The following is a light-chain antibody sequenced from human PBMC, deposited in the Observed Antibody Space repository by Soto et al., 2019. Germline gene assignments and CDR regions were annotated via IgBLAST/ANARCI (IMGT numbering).Light chain of an antibody. CDR2: DAS. CDR1: QSISGY. V-gene: IGKV3-11*01. CDR3: QQRASWPLT. J-gene: IGKJ4*01. Sequence: EIVLTQSPATLSLSPGERATLSCRASQSISGYLAWYQHRPGRAPRLLIYDASNRATGIPDRFSGRGSGTDFTLTISSLEPEDFALYYCQQRASWPLTFGGGTALE.